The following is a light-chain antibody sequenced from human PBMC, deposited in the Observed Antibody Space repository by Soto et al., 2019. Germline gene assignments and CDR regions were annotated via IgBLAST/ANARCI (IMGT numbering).Light chain of an antibody. CDR2: DVS. Sequence: QSALAQPRSVSGSPGQSVTISCTGTSSYVGGYNYVSWYQQHPGKAPKLMIYDVSKRPSGVPDRFSGSKSGNTASLTISRLQAEDEADYYCCSYAGSYTYVFGTGTKVTVL. CDR3: CSYAGSYTYV. J-gene: IGLJ1*01. V-gene: IGLV2-11*01. CDR1: SSYVGGYNY.